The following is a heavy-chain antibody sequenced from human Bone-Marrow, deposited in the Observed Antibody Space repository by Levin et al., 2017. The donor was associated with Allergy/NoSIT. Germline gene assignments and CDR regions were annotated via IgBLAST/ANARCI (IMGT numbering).Heavy chain of an antibody. D-gene: IGHD6-19*01. CDR3: ARVSRGYSSGWFYLFDY. Sequence: GESLKISCAASGFTFSSYGMHWVRQAPGKGLEWVAVIWYDGSNKYYADSVKGRFTISRDNSKNTLYLQMNSLRAEDTAVYYCARVSRGYSSGWFYLFDYWGQGTLVTVSS. CDR2: IWYDGSNK. J-gene: IGHJ4*02. CDR1: GFTFSSYG. V-gene: IGHV3-33*01.